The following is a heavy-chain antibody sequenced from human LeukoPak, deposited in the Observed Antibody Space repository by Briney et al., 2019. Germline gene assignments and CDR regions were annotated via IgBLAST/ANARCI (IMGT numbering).Heavy chain of an antibody. V-gene: IGHV4-59*01. J-gene: IGHJ4*02. Sequence: SETLSLTCTVSGGSMRSYYRNWIRQSPGKGLEWIGYVYFSGSINYNPSLKSRVTISVDTSKSKFSLKLNSVTAADTAVYYCAREHQSFDFWGQGIMVTVSS. CDR1: GGSMRSYY. CDR3: AREHQSFDF. CDR2: VYFSGSI.